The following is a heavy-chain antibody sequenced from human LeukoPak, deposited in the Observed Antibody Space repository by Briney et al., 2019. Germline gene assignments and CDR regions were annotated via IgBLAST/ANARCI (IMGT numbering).Heavy chain of an antibody. V-gene: IGHV1-18*01. J-gene: IGHJ3*02. D-gene: IGHD3-22*01. Sequence: ASVKVSCKASGYTFTSYGIIWVRQAPGQGLEWMGWISAYNGNTNYAQKLQGRVTMTTDTSTSTAYMELRSLRSDDTAVYYCANLPRAYYDSSGYYSPRDAFDIWGQGTMVTVSS. CDR2: ISAYNGNT. CDR3: ANLPRAYYDSSGYYSPRDAFDI. CDR1: GYTFTSYG.